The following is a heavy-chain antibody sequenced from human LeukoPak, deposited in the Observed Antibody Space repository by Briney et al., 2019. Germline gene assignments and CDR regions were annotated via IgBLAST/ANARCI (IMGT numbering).Heavy chain of an antibody. Sequence: GGSLRLSCAASGFTFDDCAMHWVRQAPGKGLEWVPGISWNSGSIGYADSVKGRFTISRDNAKNSLYLQMNSLRAEDMALYYCAKDASGSYYDEAFDIWGQGTMVTVSS. CDR2: ISWNSGSI. CDR3: AKDASGSYYDEAFDI. V-gene: IGHV3-9*03. D-gene: IGHD1-26*01. CDR1: GFTFDDCA. J-gene: IGHJ3*02.